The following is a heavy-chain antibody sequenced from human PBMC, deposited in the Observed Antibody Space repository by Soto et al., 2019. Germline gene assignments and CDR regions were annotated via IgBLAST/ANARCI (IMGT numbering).Heavy chain of an antibody. J-gene: IGHJ4*02. D-gene: IGHD5-18*01. CDR2: IWYDGSNK. CDR1: GFTFSSYG. V-gene: IGHV3-33*01. Sequence: QVQLVESGGGVVQPGRSLRLSCAASGFTFSSYGLHCVRQAPRKGLGWVAVIWYDGSNKYYADSVKGRFTISRDNFKNTLYRQVNSLRAEDTAVYYCAGVLSRGYSYGSDYWGQGTLVTVSS. CDR3: AGVLSRGYSYGSDY.